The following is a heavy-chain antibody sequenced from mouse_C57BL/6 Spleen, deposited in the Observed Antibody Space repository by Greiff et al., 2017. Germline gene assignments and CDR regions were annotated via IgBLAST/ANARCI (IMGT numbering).Heavy chain of an antibody. Sequence: VQLQQPGAELVMPGASVKLSCKASGYTFTSYWMHWVKPRPGQGLAWIGELDPSDSYPNYNQKFKGKSTLTVDKSSRTAYRRLSSLTSEYSSVYYCARSRRNYAMDYWGQGTSVTGSS. CDR1: GYTFTSYW. J-gene: IGHJ4*01. CDR2: LDPSDSYP. V-gene: IGHV1-69*01. CDR3: ARSRRNYAMDY.